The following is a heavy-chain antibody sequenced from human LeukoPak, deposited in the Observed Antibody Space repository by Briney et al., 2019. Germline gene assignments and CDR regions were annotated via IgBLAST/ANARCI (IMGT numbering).Heavy chain of an antibody. CDR2: MFHSGIT. J-gene: IGHJ4*02. V-gene: IGHV4-38-2*01. CDR3: ARCTVVTDFDY. CDR1: GYSISSGYY. Sequence: SETLSLTCAVSGYSISSGYYWAWIRQPPRKGLEWIGHMFHSGITYYNSSLKSRVTISVDTSKNQLSLNLTSVTAADTGVYYCARCTVVTDFDYWGQGIPVTVSS. D-gene: IGHD4-17*01.